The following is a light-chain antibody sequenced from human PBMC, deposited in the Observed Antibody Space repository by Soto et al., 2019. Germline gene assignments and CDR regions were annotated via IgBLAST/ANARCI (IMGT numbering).Light chain of an antibody. Sequence: QSVLTQPPSVSSAPGQKVTISCSGSSSNIGGNSVSWYQQLPGTPPKLLIYDDNKRPSGIPDRFSGSKSGTSATLGITGFQNGDQADYYCGSWDSSMSAYVFATRTKVTVL. CDR2: DDN. CDR3: GSWDSSMSAYV. CDR1: SSNIGGNS. J-gene: IGLJ1*01. V-gene: IGLV1-51*01.